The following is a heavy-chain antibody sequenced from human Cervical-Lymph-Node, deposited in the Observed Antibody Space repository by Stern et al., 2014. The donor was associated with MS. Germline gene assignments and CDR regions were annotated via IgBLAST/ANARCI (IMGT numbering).Heavy chain of an antibody. D-gene: IGHD2/OR15-2a*01. CDR1: GFSLTLTGEA. CDR2: IYWDDDK. CDR3: ARRGSPNHGGYFFDS. J-gene: IGHJ4*02. Sequence: QVTLKESGPTLVRPTQTLSLTCTFSGFSLTLTGEAVAWIRQPPGKALEXLALIYWDDDKVYSPSLKNRIALTKDTSKHQVVFTLTNMDHMDTATYYCARRGSPNHGGYFFDSWGQGILVTVSS. V-gene: IGHV2-5*02.